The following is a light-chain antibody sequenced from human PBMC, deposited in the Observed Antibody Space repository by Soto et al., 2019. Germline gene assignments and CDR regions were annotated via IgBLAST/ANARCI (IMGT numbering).Light chain of an antibody. V-gene: IGKV3-20*01. Sequence: EIVLTQSPGTLSLSPGEGDTLSFRASQILSNNFLAWYQQKPGQAPRLLIYGATSSATGVPDRFSGSGSGTDLTLTINRLEREDFALYYCQKYASTPVTLREGTKVDIK. CDR1: QILSNNF. CDR2: GAT. J-gene: IGKJ1*01. CDR3: QKYASTPVT.